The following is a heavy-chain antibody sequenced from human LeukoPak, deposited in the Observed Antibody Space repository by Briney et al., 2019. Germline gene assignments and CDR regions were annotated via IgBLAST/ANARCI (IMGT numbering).Heavy chain of an antibody. J-gene: IGHJ4*02. CDR3: ARDLYSSGWASDY. V-gene: IGHV3-30-3*01. D-gene: IGHD6-19*01. Sequence: GGSLRLSCVASGFTFSGYAMHWVRQAPGKGLEWVAVISYDGNNKYYADSVKGRFTISRDNSKNTLYLQMNSLRAEDTALYYCARDLYSSGWASDYWGQGTLVTVSS. CDR2: ISYDGNNK. CDR1: GFTFSGYA.